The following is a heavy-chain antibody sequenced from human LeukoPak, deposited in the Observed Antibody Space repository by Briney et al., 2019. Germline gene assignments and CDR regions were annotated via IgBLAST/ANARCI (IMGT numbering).Heavy chain of an antibody. D-gene: IGHD3-3*01. V-gene: IGHV4-34*01. CDR3: ARGRIDFWSGYSSVYFQH. Sequence: SETLPLTCAVYGGSFSGYYWSWIRQPPGKGLEWIGEINHSGSTNYNPSLKSRVTISVDTSKNQFSLKLSSVTAADTAVYYCARGRIDFWSGYSSVYFQHWGQGTLVTVSS. CDR2: INHSGST. CDR1: GGSFSGYY. J-gene: IGHJ1*01.